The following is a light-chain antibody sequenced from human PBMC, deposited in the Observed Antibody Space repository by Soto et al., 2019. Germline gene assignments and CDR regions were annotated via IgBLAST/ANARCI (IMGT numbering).Light chain of an antibody. CDR3: QQYGISQNT. V-gene: IGKV3-20*01. J-gene: IGKJ2*01. CDR1: QSVSSGY. Sequence: ETVMTQSPGTLSLSPGERATLSCRASQSVSSGYLAWYQQKPGQAPRLLILGASNRATGIPDRFTGSGSGTDFTLIISRLEPEDFAVYYCQQYGISQNTFGQGTKLEIK. CDR2: GAS.